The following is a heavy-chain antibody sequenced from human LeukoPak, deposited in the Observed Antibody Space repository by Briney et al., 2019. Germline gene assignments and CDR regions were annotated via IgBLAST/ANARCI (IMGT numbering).Heavy chain of an antibody. Sequence: GGSLRLSCTASEFTFGDHAMSWVRQAPGKGLEWVGFNRSRAYGGTTEYAPAVKGRFLISRDDSKSIAYLHMNSLKTEDTAVYYCARGPIQQWLYNGMDVWGQGTTVSVSS. D-gene: IGHD5-18*01. J-gene: IGHJ6*02. CDR3: ARGPIQQWLYNGMDV. CDR2: NRSRAYGGTT. CDR1: EFTFGDHA. V-gene: IGHV3-49*04.